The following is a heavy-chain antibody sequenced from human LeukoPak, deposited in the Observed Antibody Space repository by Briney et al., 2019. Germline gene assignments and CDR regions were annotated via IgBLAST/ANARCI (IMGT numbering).Heavy chain of an antibody. J-gene: IGHJ6*02. CDR1: GFTFSSYG. Sequence: GGSLRLSCAASGFTFSSYGMHWVRQAPGKGLEWVAVLWYDGSNKYHADSVKGRFTISRDNSKNTLYLQMNSLRAEDTAVYYCARDLSSSYGSGGSYYYYGMDVWGQGTTVTVSS. CDR3: ARDLSSSYGSGGSYYYYGMDV. D-gene: IGHD3-10*01. V-gene: IGHV3-33*01. CDR2: LWYDGSNK.